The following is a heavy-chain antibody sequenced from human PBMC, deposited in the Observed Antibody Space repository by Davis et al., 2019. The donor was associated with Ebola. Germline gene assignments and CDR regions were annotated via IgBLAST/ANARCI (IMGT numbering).Heavy chain of an antibody. CDR1: RFKFDDHA. V-gene: IGHV3-9*01. Sequence: GGSLRLSCIASRFKFDDHAMSWVRQRPGKGLEWVSGISWDSGTIVYTESVEGRFTISRDNAKNSLYLQMNSLRAEDTALYYCAKDIYADIGHGFEAWGQGTTVTVAS. D-gene: IGHD2-2*01. CDR3: AKDIYADIGHGFEA. CDR2: ISWDSGTI. J-gene: IGHJ6*02.